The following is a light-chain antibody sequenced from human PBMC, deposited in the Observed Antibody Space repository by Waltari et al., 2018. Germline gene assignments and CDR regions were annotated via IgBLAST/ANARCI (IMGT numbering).Light chain of an antibody. J-gene: IGLJ2*01. CDR3: SSFRSANSGV. CDR1: SVDLGYDND. Sequence: QSALTLPASVSVSPGQSIPISCAGTSVDLGYDNDFSWYQQHPGKAPKLMIYDVSNRPSGVSNRFSGSKSGNTASLTISGLQAEDEADYYCSSFRSANSGVFGGGTKLTVL. V-gene: IGLV2-14*03. CDR2: DVS.